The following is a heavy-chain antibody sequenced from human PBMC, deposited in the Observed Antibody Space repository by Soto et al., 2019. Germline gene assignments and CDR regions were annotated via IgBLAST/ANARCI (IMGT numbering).Heavy chain of an antibody. CDR3: ARAGCDGGSCYTLVGLRYGMDV. CDR1: GFTFSSYA. Sequence: QVQLVESGGGVVQPGRSLRLSCVASGFTFSSYAMYWVRQAPGKGLEWVAVISYDGNNKYYADSVKGRFTISRDNSKNPLDLQMNSLRLEDTAVYYCARAGCDGGSCYTLVGLRYGMDVWGQGTTVTVSS. J-gene: IGHJ6*02. V-gene: IGHV3-30-3*01. CDR2: ISYDGNNK. D-gene: IGHD2-15*01.